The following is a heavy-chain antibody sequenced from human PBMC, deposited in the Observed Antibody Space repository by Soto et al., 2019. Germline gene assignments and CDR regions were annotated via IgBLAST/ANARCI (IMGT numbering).Heavy chain of an antibody. CDR2: IYFNGKT. CDR3: ARQGSY. Sequence: ETLSLTCHVSGVSISDTSYYWGWIRQPPGKGLEWIGTIYFNGKTFYNPSLKSRLTISVETSKNQISLRLTSVTAADTAVYYCARQGSYWGQGTLVTVYS. CDR1: GVSISDTSYY. J-gene: IGHJ4*02. V-gene: IGHV4-39*01.